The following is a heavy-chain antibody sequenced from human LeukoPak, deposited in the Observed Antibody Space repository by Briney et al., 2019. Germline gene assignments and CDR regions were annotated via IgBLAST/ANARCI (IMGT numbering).Heavy chain of an antibody. J-gene: IGHJ4*02. D-gene: IGHD6-19*01. CDR2: IYSGGST. Sequence: GGSLRLSCAASGFTVSSDYMSWVRQAPGKGLEWVSVIYSGGSTYYADSVKGRFTISRDNSKNTLYLQMNSLRAEDTAVYYCASIKVAVAGSGAWGQGTLVTVSS. CDR3: ASIKVAVAGSGA. CDR1: GFTVSSDY. V-gene: IGHV3-53*01.